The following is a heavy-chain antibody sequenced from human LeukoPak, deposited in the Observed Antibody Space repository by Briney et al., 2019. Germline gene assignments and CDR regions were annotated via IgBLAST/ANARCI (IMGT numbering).Heavy chain of an antibody. Sequence: SQTLSLTCAISGDSVSSNSVTWNWIRQSPSRGLEWLGRTYYRSTWYNDYAVSVRGRITVNPDTSKNQFSLHLNSVTPEDTAVYYCGRRLTQYDCFDPWGQGILVTVSS. CDR2: TYYRSTWYN. D-gene: IGHD2-2*01. CDR1: GDSVSSNSVT. CDR3: GRRLTQYDCFDP. V-gene: IGHV6-1*01. J-gene: IGHJ5*02.